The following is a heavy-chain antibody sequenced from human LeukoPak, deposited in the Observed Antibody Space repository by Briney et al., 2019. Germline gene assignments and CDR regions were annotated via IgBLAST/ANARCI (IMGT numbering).Heavy chain of an antibody. Sequence: SETLSLTCTVSGYSISSGSYWGWIRQPPGKGLEWVGSIYHSGSTYHNPSLKSRVTISVDTSKNQFSLKLSSVTAADTAVYYCARRSSSSWSYYYYYMDVWGKGTTVTISS. J-gene: IGHJ6*03. CDR3: ARRSSSSWSYYYYYMDV. D-gene: IGHD6-13*01. CDR1: GYSISSGSY. CDR2: IYHSGST. V-gene: IGHV4-38-2*02.